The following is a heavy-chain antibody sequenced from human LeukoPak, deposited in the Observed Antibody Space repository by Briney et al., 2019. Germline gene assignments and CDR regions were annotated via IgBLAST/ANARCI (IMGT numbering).Heavy chain of an antibody. D-gene: IGHD3-10*01. CDR3: ARGSRFGELLVAFDI. CDR1: GGSISSYY. Sequence: SETLSLTCTVSGGSISSYYWSWIRQPPGKGLEWIGYIYYSGSTNYNPSLKSRVTISVDTSKNQFSLKLSSVTAADTAVYYCARGSRFGELLVAFDIWGQGTMVTVSS. V-gene: IGHV4-59*01. CDR2: IYYSGST. J-gene: IGHJ3*02.